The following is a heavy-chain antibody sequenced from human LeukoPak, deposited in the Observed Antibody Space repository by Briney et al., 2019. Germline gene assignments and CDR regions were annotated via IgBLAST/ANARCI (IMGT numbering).Heavy chain of an antibody. J-gene: IGHJ4*02. CDR3: TTDRLRLGELSETTDY. CDR2: IKSKTDSGTT. Sequence: PGGSLRLSCAASGFTFSNAWMSWVRQAPGKGLEWVGRIKSKTDSGTTDYAAPVKGRFTISRDDSKNTLYLQMNSLKTEDTAVYYCTTDRLRLGELSETTDYWGQGTLVTVSS. D-gene: IGHD3-16*02. V-gene: IGHV3-15*01. CDR1: GFTFSNAW.